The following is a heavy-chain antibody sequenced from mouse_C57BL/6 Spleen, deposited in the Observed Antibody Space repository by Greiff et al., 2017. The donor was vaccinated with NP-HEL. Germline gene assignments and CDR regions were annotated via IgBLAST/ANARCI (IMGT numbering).Heavy chain of an antibody. CDR2: IDPSDSYT. CDR1: GYTFTSYW. V-gene: IGHV1-69*01. CDR3: ARTSSIESYYYGGKGAMAY. Sequence: QVQLQQSGAELVMPGASVKLSCKASGYTFTSYWMHWVKQRPGQGLEWIGEIDPSDSYTNYNQKFKGKSTLTVDKSSSTAYMQLSSLTSEDSAVYYCARTSSIESYYYGGKGAMAYWGQGTSVTVSS. J-gene: IGHJ4*01. D-gene: IGHD1-1*01.